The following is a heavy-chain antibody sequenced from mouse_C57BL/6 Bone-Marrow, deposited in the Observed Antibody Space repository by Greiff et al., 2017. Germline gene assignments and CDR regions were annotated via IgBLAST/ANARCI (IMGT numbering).Heavy chain of an antibody. Sequence: EVKLVESGAELVRPGASVKLSCTASGFNIKDDYMHWVKQRPEQGLEWIGWIDPENGDTEYASKFQGKATITADTSSNTAYLQLSSLTSEDTAVYYCTTTDYDDYWGQGTTLTVSS. V-gene: IGHV14-4*01. CDR3: TTTDYDDY. CDR2: IDPENGDT. J-gene: IGHJ2*01. D-gene: IGHD1-1*01. CDR1: GFNIKDDY.